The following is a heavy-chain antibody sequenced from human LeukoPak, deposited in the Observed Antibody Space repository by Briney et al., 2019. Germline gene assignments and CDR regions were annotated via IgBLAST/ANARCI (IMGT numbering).Heavy chain of an antibody. CDR3: ARGRRDGYNPYWYFDL. Sequence: SETLSLTCTVSGGSISSYHWSWIRQPPGKGLEWIGYIYYSGSTNYNPSRKSRVTISVDTSKNQFSLKLSSVTAADTAVYYCARGRRDGYNPYWYFDLWGRGTLVTVSS. J-gene: IGHJ2*01. V-gene: IGHV4-59*01. D-gene: IGHD5-24*01. CDR2: IYYSGST. CDR1: GGSISSYH.